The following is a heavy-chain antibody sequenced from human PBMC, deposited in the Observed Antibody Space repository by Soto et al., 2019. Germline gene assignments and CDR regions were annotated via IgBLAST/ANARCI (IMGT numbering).Heavy chain of an antibody. D-gene: IGHD1-26*01. CDR2: VSGYNRNT. J-gene: IGHJ4*02. V-gene: IGHV1-18*01. CDR1: GYTFTNYG. CDR3: ARERQWDPLID. Sequence: QGQLVQSGVEVKMPGASVKLACKASGYTFTNYGLTWVRQVPGQGLEWIGCVSGYNRNTNYAQKFEDIGIMTTDTATSTAFMELRSLRPDDTGIYFCARERQWDPLIDWGQGTLLTVSP.